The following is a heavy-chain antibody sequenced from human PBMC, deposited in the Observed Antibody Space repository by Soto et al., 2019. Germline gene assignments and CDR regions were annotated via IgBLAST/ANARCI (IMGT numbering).Heavy chain of an antibody. J-gene: IGHJ5*02. CDR3: ARGGADTAMVDT. D-gene: IGHD5-18*01. Sequence: SETLSLTCTVSGASIRSYYWTWIRQHPGKGLVWLGYICHSGGTCYHRSLKYRVTRSVHASMRQFALQLTSVTAADSAVYYCARGGADTAMVDTWGLGTLVT. CDR2: ICHSGGT. CDR1: GASIRSYY. V-gene: IGHV4-59*12.